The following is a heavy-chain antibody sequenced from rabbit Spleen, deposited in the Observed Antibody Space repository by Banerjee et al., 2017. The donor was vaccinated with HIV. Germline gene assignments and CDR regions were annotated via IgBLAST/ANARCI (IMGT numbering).Heavy chain of an antibody. V-gene: IGHV1S7*01. D-gene: IGHD1-1*01. Sequence: QLEESAGGLVQPGGSLKLSCKASGFTLSSYYMNWVRQAPGKGLEWIGYIDPIFGSTYYASWVNGRFSISRENTQNTVSLQVNSLTAADTATYFCVRDKASVSGDYGPYYFNLWGPGTLVTVS. J-gene: IGHJ4*01. CDR3: VRDKASVSGDYGPYYFNL. CDR2: IDPIFGST. CDR1: GFTLSSYY.